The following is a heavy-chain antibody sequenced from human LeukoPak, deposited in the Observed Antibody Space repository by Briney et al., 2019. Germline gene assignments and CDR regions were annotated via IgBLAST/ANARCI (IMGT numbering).Heavy chain of an antibody. Sequence: QPGGSLRLSCAASRFSFSSDWMAWVRQAPGKGLEWVANIKEDESEKYYVDSVKGRFTISRDNAKNSLYLQMNNLRAEDTAMYYCARSGIAVAGHSSYYYGMDVWGQGTTVTVSS. D-gene: IGHD6-19*01. V-gene: IGHV3-7*01. J-gene: IGHJ6*02. CDR1: RFSFSSDW. CDR3: ARSGIAVAGHSSYYYGMDV. CDR2: IKEDESEK.